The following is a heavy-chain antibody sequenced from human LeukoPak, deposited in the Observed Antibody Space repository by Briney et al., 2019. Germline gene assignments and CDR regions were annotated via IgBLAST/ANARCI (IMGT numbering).Heavy chain of an antibody. CDR1: GFAFSSYT. D-gene: IGHD3-22*01. J-gene: IGHJ4*02. CDR2: IDSSSNTI. Sequence: PGGSLRLSCATSGFAFSSYTMNWVRQSPGKGLEWIAYIDSSSNTIYYAGSVKGRFTISRDNAKNSLYLQMNSLRVEDTAVYYCAGNGHRSVWTMIVVLWGQGTLVTVSS. V-gene: IGHV3-48*04. CDR3: AGNGHRSVWTMIVVL.